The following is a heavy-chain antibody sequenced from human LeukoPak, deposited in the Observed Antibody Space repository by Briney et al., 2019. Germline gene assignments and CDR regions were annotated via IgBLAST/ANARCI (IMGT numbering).Heavy chain of an antibody. CDR2: IYYTGRN. Sequence: SETLSLTCVVSGGSISSHYWSWIRQPPWKGLEGIGDIYYTGRNNYNPSLESRVTISLDTSKNHLYLNLTSVLAADTAIYYCVRRDPGWNYFDYWGQGILVTVSS. CDR1: GGSISSHY. D-gene: IGHD3-9*01. V-gene: IGHV4-59*08. J-gene: IGHJ4*02. CDR3: VRRDPGWNYFDY.